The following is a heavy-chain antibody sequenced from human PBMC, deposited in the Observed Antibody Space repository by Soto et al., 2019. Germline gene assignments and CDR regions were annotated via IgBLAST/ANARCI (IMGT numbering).Heavy chain of an antibody. V-gene: IGHV1-18*01. CDR1: GHTFTSYG. CDR2: ISVYSGDT. Sequence: QVQLVQSGAEVKEPGASVKVSCKAFGHTFTSYGFSWVRQAPGQGLEWMGWISVYSGDTKFSQKFQDRVIMTTDTSTRTVYMELRSLRSDDTALYYCARAEEGIHYSETPFDYWGQGTLVTVSS. CDR3: ARAEEGIHYSETPFDY. D-gene: IGHD5-18*01. J-gene: IGHJ4*02.